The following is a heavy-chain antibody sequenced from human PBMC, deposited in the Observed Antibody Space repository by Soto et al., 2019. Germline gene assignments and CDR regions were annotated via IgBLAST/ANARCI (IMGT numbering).Heavy chain of an antibody. V-gene: IGHV5-10-1*01. CDR1: GYSSTSYW. Sequence: GESLKISCKGSGYSSTSYWISWVRQMPGKGLEWMGRIDPSDSYTNYSPSFQGHVTISADKSIGTAYLQWSSLKASDTAMYYCARPLDYYDSSGYYSYWGQGTLVTVSS. J-gene: IGHJ4*02. D-gene: IGHD3-22*01. CDR3: ARPLDYYDSSGYYSY. CDR2: IDPSDSYT.